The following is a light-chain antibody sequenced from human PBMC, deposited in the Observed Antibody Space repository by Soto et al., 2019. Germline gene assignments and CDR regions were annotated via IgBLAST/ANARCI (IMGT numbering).Light chain of an antibody. CDR3: QQYGSSPA. CDR1: QSVSNRY. CDR2: GTS. J-gene: IGKJ1*01. V-gene: IGKV3-20*01. Sequence: EIVLTQSPGVLSLNTGKRATLSCRASQSVSNRYLACYQRNPGHAPRLHIYGTSNRATDIPDRFSGRGSGTDFTLTISRLEPEDCAVYYCQQYGSSPAFGQGTKVDI.